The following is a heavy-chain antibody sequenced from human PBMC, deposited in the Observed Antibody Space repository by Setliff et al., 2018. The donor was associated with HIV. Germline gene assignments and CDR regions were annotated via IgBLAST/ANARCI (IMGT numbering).Heavy chain of an antibody. CDR2: IYYSGST. CDR3: ARLVSSSSKFDS. J-gene: IGHJ4*02. CDR1: GASISNSNSY. V-gene: IGHV4-31*02. Sequence: SETLSLTCSVYGASISNSNSYWGWIRQTPGKGLEWIGYIYYSGSTYYNPSLKSRVTILVDTSKNQFSLKLSSVTAADTAVYYCARLVSSSSKFDSWGQGTLVTVSS. D-gene: IGHD6-6*01.